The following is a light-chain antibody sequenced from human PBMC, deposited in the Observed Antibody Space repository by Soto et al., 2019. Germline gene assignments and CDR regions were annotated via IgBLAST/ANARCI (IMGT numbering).Light chain of an antibody. Sequence: QSVLTQSSSASASLGSSVKLTCTLSSGHSTYIIAWHQQQPGKAPRYLMKLEGSGSYNKGSGIPDRFSGSSSGADRYLTISNHQFDDEADYYCETWDTNVVVFGGGTKLTVL. CDR2: LEGSGSY. CDR3: ETWDTNVVV. J-gene: IGLJ2*01. V-gene: IGLV4-60*02. CDR1: SGHSTYI.